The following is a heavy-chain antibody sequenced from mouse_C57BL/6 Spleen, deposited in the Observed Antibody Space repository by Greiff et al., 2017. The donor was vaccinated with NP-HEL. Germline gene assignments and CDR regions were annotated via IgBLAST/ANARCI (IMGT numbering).Heavy chain of an antibody. CDR1: GYSFTGYY. J-gene: IGHJ1*03. Sequence: VQLQQSGPELVKPGASVKISCKASGYSFTGYYMNWVKQSPEKSLEWIGEINPSTGGTTYNQKFKAKATLTVDKSSSTAYMQLKSLTSEDSAVYYCAREGTTVVATDWYFDVWGTGTTVTVSS. V-gene: IGHV1-42*01. D-gene: IGHD1-1*01. CDR2: INPSTGGT. CDR3: AREGTTVVATDWYFDV.